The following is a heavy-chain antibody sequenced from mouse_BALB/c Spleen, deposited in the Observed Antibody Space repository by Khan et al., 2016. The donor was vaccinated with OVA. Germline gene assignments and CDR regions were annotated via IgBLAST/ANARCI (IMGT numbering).Heavy chain of an antibody. CDR1: GFTFSTYT. J-gene: IGHJ4*01. Sequence: EVELVESGGGLVQPGGSLKLSCTASGFTFSTYTMSWVRQTPEKRLEWVAYISNGGGSTYYSDIVKGRFTISRDNAKNTLYLQMSSLKSEDTAMYYCGRHVIPRNYGMDYWGQGTSVTVSS. CDR2: ISNGGGST. CDR3: GRHVIPRNYGMDY. V-gene: IGHV5-12-2*01.